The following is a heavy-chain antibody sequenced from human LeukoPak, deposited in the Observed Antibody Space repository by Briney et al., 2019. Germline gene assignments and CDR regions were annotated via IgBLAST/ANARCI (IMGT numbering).Heavy chain of an antibody. CDR1: GGSISSYY. CDR2: LYYSGST. D-gene: IGHD5-24*01. Sequence: SETLSLTCTVSGGSISSYYWSWIRQPPGKGLEWIGYLYYSGSTNYNPSLRSRVTISVDTSKNQFSLKLSSVTAADTAVYYCARMAYGMDVWGQGTTVTVSS. CDR3: ARMAYGMDV. V-gene: IGHV4-59*08. J-gene: IGHJ6*02.